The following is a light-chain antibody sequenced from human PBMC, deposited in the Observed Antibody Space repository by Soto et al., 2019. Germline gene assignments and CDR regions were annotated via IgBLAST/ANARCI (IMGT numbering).Light chain of an antibody. Sequence: QSALTQPRSVSGSPGQSVTISCTGTSSDVGGYNYVSWYQQHPGKAPKVLIYDVSKRPSGVPDRVSGSKSGNTASLTISGLQAEDEADYYGCSYAGIYTLVFGGGTKLTVL. J-gene: IGLJ2*01. V-gene: IGLV2-11*01. CDR3: CSYAGIYTLV. CDR2: DVS. CDR1: SSDVGGYNY.